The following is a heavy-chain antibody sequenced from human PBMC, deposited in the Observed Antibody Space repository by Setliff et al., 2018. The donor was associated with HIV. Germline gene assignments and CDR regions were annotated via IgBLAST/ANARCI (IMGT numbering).Heavy chain of an antibody. J-gene: IGHJ4*02. CDR1: GGSINSTSYY. D-gene: IGHD6-19*01. V-gene: IGHV4-39*01. Sequence: SETLSLTCTVSGGSINSTSYYWGWIRQPPGNGLEWIGSIYHTGSTYYNPSLKSRVTISIDTSKNQFSLKLNSVTAADTAMYYCARGGGSSGWYFVLGYSDYWGPGTLVTVSS. CDR3: ARGGGSSGWYFVLGYSDY. CDR2: IYHTGST.